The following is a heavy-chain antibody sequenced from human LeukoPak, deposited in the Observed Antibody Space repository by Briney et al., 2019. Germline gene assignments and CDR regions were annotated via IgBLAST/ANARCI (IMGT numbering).Heavy chain of an antibody. CDR3: AKAVGSSGYFSRDAFDI. Sequence: GGSLRLSCSASGFTFSTYAMSWVRQAPGKGLEWVAVISGGGSGTYYADSVRGRFTISRDNSKNTVYLQMNSLRAEDTAIYYCAKAVGSSGYFSRDAFDIWGQGTMVTVSS. V-gene: IGHV3-23*01. CDR1: GFTFSTYA. J-gene: IGHJ3*02. D-gene: IGHD3-22*01. CDR2: ISGGGSGT.